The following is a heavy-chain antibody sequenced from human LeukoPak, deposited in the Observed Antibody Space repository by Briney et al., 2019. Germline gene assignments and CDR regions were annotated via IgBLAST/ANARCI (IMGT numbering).Heavy chain of an antibody. D-gene: IGHD5-12*01. CDR2: INHSGST. CDR1: GGSFSGYY. Sequence: SETLSLTCAVYGGSFSGYYWSWIRQPPGKGLEWIGEINHSGSTNYNPSLKSRVTISVDTSKNQFSLKLSSVTAADTAVYYCARDKVRGYSGYDFDYWGQGTLVTVSS. CDR3: ARDKVRGYSGYDFDY. J-gene: IGHJ4*02. V-gene: IGHV4-34*01.